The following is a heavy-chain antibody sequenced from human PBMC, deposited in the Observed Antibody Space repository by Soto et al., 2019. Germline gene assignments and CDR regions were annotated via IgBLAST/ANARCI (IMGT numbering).Heavy chain of an antibody. CDR2: INAINGNT. CDR1: GGTFSSYT. V-gene: IGHV1-3*01. J-gene: IGHJ4*02. CDR3: ARLDIVLMVYDF. D-gene: IGHD2-8*01. Sequence: ASVKVSCKASGGTFSSYTISWVRQAPGQRLEWMGRINAINGNTKYSQKFQGRVTITRDKSASTAYMELSSLRSEDTAVYYCARLDIVLMVYDFWGQGTLVTVSS.